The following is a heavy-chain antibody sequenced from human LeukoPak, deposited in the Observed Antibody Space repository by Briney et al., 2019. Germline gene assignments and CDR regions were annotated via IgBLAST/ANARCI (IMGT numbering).Heavy chain of an antibody. CDR3: ASSYSSSWYVDY. CDR1: GFTVSSNY. J-gene: IGHJ4*02. V-gene: IGHV3-66*01. Sequence: GGSLRLSCAASGFTVSSNYMSWVRQAPGKGLEWVSVMYSGGSTYYADSVKGRFTISRDNSKNTLYLQMNSLRAEDTAVYYCASSYSSSWYVDYWGQGTLVTVSS. CDR2: MYSGGST. D-gene: IGHD6-13*01.